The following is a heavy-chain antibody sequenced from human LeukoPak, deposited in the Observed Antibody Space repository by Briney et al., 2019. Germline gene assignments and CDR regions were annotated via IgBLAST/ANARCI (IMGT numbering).Heavy chain of an antibody. J-gene: IGHJ4*02. CDR3: GRWFEY. CDR1: GGSISSSNW. Sequence: PSGTLSLTCAVSGGSISSSNWWSWVRQPPGKGLEWIGHNSGTTHYNPSLKSRVTISVDTSKNQFSLKLTSVTAADTAVYYCGRWFEYWGQGSLVTVSS. V-gene: IGHV4-4*02. CDR2: NSGTT.